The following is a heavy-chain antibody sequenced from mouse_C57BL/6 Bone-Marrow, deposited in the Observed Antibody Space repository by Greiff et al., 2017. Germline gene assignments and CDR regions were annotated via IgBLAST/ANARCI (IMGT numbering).Heavy chain of an antibody. V-gene: IGHV1-55*01. CDR2: IYPGSGST. CDR1: GYTFTSYW. Sequence: VQLQQPGAELVQPGASVKMSCKASGYTFTSYWITWVKQRPGQGLEWIGDIYPGSGSTNYNEKFKSKATLTVDTSSSTAYMQLSCLTSEDSAVYYSASYYYGSSSFDVWGTGTTVTVSS. D-gene: IGHD1-1*01. CDR3: ASYYYGSSSFDV. J-gene: IGHJ1*03.